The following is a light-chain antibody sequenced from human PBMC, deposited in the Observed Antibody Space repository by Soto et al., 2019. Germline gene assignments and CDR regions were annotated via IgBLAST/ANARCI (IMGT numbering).Light chain of an antibody. J-gene: IGKJ2*01. V-gene: IGKV3-20*01. Sequence: EIVLTQSPDTLSLSPGERATLSCRASQSIGSTYLAWYQQKFGQTPRLVIYGASNRVTGIPDRFSGSGSGTEFTLNINRLEPEDSAVYYCQQYGSSPVTFGQGTKLEIK. CDR2: GAS. CDR1: QSIGSTY. CDR3: QQYGSSPVT.